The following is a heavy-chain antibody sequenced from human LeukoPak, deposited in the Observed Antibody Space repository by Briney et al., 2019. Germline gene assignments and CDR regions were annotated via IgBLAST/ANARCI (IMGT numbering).Heavy chain of an antibody. Sequence: SGPTLVKPTQTLTLTWTFSGFSLSTSGVAVGWIRQPPGKALEWLTLIYWDDDKRYRPSLVSRLTITKGTSKNQVVLTMTYMAPVDTATYYCAHKLSGSGSYVFDYWGQGTLVTVSS. J-gene: IGHJ4*02. CDR2: IYWDDDK. D-gene: IGHD3-10*01. CDR3: AHKLSGSGSYVFDY. V-gene: IGHV2-5*02. CDR1: GFSLSTSGVA.